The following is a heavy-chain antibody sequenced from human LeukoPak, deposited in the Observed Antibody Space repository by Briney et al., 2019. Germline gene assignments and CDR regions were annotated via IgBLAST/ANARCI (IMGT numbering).Heavy chain of an antibody. CDR2: IHYSGST. V-gene: IGHV4-31*03. CDR1: GGSISSGNYY. Sequence: PSETLSLTCTVSGGSISSGNYYWIWIRQHPGKGLEWIGYIHYSGSTSHNPSLRSRVTISADTSKNQFSLKLSSMTAADTAVYYCARDYLYGASTAPPGYWGQGTLVTVSS. J-gene: IGHJ4*02. CDR3: ARDYLYGASTAPPGY. D-gene: IGHD4-17*01.